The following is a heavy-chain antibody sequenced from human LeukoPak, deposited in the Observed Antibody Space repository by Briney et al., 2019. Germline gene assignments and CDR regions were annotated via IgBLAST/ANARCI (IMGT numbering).Heavy chain of an antibody. CDR2: IKEDGSEK. CDR3: ARDRDVVVTATLFDY. CDR1: GFTLSTYW. V-gene: IGHV3-7*03. D-gene: IGHD2-21*02. J-gene: IGHJ4*02. Sequence: GGSLRLSCAASGFTLSTYWMSWVRQAPGKGLEWVANIKEDGSEKYYVDSVKGRFTISRDNAKNSLFLEMNTLRAEDTAVYYCARDRDVVVTATLFDYWGQGTLVTVSS.